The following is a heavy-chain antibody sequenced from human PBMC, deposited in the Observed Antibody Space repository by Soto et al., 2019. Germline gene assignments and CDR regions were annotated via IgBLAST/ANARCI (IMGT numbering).Heavy chain of an antibody. CDR1: YDSIKSDNW. CDR2: IYHSGST. CDR3: AGRNLNY. J-gene: IGHJ4*02. Sequence: QVQLEESGPGLVKPSGTLSLTCTVSYDSIKSDNWWSWVRQPPGKGLEWIGEIYHSGSTNYNPSLKSRVTISVDKSKHQFSLKLTSVTAADTAIYYCAGRNLNYWGQGTLVTVSS. V-gene: IGHV4-4*02.